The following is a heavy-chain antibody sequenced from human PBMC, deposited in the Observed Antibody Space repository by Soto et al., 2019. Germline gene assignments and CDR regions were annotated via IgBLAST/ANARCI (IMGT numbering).Heavy chain of an antibody. J-gene: IGHJ6*02. CDR2: IGEDGSEK. V-gene: IGHV3-7*03. CDR3: ARGSGGHNYYYGMDV. D-gene: IGHD2-15*01. Sequence: PGGSLRLSCTASGFTFSTHWMSWVRQAPGMGLEWVANIGEDGSEKYYVDSVKGRFTISRDNAKNSLYLQMNSLRADDTAVYYCARGSGGHNYYYGMDVWGQGTTVTVSS. CDR1: GFTFSTHW.